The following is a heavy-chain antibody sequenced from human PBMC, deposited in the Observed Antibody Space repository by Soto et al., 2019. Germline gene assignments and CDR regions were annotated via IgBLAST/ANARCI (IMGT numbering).Heavy chain of an antibody. D-gene: IGHD3-22*01. CDR1: GGSISSYY. CDR2: IYYSGST. J-gene: IGHJ4*02. CDR3: ARLGGYYQAFDQ. V-gene: IGHV4-59*08. Sequence: SETLSLTCTVSGGSISSYYWSWIRQPPGKGLEWIGYIYYSGSTTYHPSLKSRVTISVDTPKNQFSLNLTSVTAADTAVYYCARLGGYYQAFDQWGQGSLVTVSS.